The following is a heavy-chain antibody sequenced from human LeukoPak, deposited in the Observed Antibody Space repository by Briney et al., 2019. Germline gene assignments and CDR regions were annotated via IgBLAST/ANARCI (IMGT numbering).Heavy chain of an antibody. CDR1: GFFFSHYT. Sequence: GGSRRLSCAASGFFFSHYTMTWVRQSPGKGLEWVSSINGSGDATKYADSVMGRFTVSRDNPKNTVSLQMDSLRAEDTAVYYCVKSDCGSDGCKLLSFWGQGTLVRVSS. V-gene: IGHV3-23*01. CDR3: VKSDCGSDGCKLLSF. CDR2: INGSGDAT. J-gene: IGHJ4*02. D-gene: IGHD2-21*01.